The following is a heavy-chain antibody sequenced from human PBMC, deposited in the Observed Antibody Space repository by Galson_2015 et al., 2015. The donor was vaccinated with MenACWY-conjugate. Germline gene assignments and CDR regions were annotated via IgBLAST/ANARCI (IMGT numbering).Heavy chain of an antibody. V-gene: IGHV5-51*01. Sequence: QSGAEVKNPGESLKISCRGSGYTFGSYWIGWVRQMPGKGLEWMGIIYPGDSDTTYGPSFQGQVTISVDKSINTAYLQWSSLKASDTAMYYCAKRDGSWPDTFDFWGQGTMVTVSS. J-gene: IGHJ3*01. D-gene: IGHD6-13*01. CDR3: AKRDGSWPDTFDF. CDR1: GYTFGSYW. CDR2: IYPGDSDT.